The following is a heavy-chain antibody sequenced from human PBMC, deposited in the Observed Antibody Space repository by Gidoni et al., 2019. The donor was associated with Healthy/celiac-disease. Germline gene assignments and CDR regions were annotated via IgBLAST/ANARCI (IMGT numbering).Heavy chain of an antibody. J-gene: IGHJ6*02. CDR2: MNPNSSNT. CDR1: GYTFTSCD. D-gene: IGHD1-26*01. CDR3: ARTRKLYSWSYLAVYYYYGMDV. V-gene: IGHV1-8*01. Sequence: QVQLVQSGAEVKTPGASVKVSCKASGYTFTSCDINWVRQATGQGLEWLGWMNPNSSNTGNAQKFQGRVTMTRNNSISTAYMELSSLRSEDTAVYYCARTRKLYSWSYLAVYYYYGMDVWGQGTTVTVS.